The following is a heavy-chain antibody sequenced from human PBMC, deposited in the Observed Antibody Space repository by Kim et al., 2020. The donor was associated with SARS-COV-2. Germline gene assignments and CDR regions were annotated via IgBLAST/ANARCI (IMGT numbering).Heavy chain of an antibody. J-gene: IGHJ4*02. CDR2: IKQDGSEK. Sequence: GGSLRLSCAASGFTFSSYWMSWVRQAPGKGLEWVANIKQDGSEKYYVDSVKGRFTISRDNAKNSLYLQMNSLRAEDTAVYYCARARGNYYDSSGLYYFDYWGQGTLVTVSS. CDR3: ARARGNYYDSSGLYYFDY. V-gene: IGHV3-7*01. CDR1: GFTFSSYW. D-gene: IGHD3-22*01.